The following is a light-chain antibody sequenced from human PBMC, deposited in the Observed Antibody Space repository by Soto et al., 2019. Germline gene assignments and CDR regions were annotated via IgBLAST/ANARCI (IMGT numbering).Light chain of an antibody. CDR3: SSYADNNGLV. Sequence: QSALTQPPSASGSPGQSVTISCTGTSSDVGRSNYVSWYQHHPGKAPKLMIHEANKRASGVPDRFSGSKSGNTASLTVSGLQAEDEADYYCSSYADNNGLVFGGGTKLTVL. J-gene: IGLJ2*01. V-gene: IGLV2-8*01. CDR2: EAN. CDR1: SSDVGRSNY.